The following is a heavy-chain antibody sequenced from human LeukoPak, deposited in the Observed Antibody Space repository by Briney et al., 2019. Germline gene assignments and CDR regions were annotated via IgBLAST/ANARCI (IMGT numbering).Heavy chain of an antibody. CDR1: GGSISSSSYY. CDR2: IYYSGST. V-gene: IGHV4-39*01. Sequence: SETLSLTCTVSGGSISSSSYYWGWLRQPPGKGLEWIGSIYYSGSTYYNPSLKSRVTISVDTSKNQFSLKLSSVTAADTAVYYCASQVTIFGVVPLYYFDYWGQGTLVTVSS. D-gene: IGHD3-3*01. J-gene: IGHJ4*02. CDR3: ASQVTIFGVVPLYYFDY.